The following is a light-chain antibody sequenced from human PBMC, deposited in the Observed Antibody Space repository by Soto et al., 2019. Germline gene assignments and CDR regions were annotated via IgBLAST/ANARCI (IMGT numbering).Light chain of an antibody. CDR3: QVWDSSSDHRV. CDR2: DDS. Sequence: SCELTQPPSVSVAPGQTARITCGGTNIGSKSVHWYQQKPGQAPVLVVYDDSDRPSGIPERFSGSNSGNTATLTISRVEAGDEADYYCQVWDSSSDHRVFGGGTKVTVL. CDR1: NIGSKS. V-gene: IGLV3-21*02. J-gene: IGLJ3*02.